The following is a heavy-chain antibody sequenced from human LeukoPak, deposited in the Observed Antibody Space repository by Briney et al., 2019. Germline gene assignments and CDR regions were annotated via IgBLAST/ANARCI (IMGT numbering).Heavy chain of an antibody. J-gene: IGHJ4*02. CDR2: INHSGST. Sequence: KPSETLSLTCAVYGGSFSGYYWSWIRQPPGKGLEWIGEINHSGSTNYNPSLKSRVTISVGTSKNQFSLKLSSVTAADTAVYYCARGGIGACLYWGQGTLVTVSS. CDR1: GGSFSGYY. CDR3: ARGGIGACLY. D-gene: IGHD3-16*01. V-gene: IGHV4-34*01.